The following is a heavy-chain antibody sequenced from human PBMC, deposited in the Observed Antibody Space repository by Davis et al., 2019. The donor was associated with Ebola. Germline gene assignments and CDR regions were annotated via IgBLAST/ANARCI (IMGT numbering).Heavy chain of an antibody. J-gene: IGHJ6*02. CDR2: ISSSGSTI. V-gene: IGHV3-11*01. CDR3: SGGSPLYYHGMEG. Sequence: GGSLRLSCAASGFTFSDYYMSWIRQAPGKGLEWVSYISSSGSTIYYADSVKGRLTISRDNAKNSLYLQMNSPRAEDTAVYYCSGGSPLYYHGMEGWGQRTTVT. CDR1: GFTFSDYY.